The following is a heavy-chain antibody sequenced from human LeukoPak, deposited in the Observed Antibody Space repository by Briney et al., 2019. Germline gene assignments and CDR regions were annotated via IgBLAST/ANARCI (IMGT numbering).Heavy chain of an antibody. CDR1: GYTFTSYG. D-gene: IGHD2-2*01. CDR2: ISAYNGNT. CDR3: ARDRYCSSTSCYASGDY. J-gene: IGHJ4*02. Sequence: SVKVSCKASGYTFTSYGISWVRQAPGQGLEWMGWISAYNGNTNYAQKLQGRVTMTTDTSTSTAYMELRSLRSDDTAVYYCARDRYCSSTSCYASGDYWGQGTLVTVSS. V-gene: IGHV1-18*01.